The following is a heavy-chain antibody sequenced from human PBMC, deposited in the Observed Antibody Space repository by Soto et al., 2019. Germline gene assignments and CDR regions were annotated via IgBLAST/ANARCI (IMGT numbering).Heavy chain of an antibody. CDR2: IGSTGSDT. CDR1: GFTFSNYP. CDR3: AKFLRGGGRREFDF. D-gene: IGHD2-15*01. Sequence: GGSLRLSCAASGFTFSNYPMTWVRQAPGKGLEWVSAIGSTGSDTFYTDSVRGRFTISRDNSRSTLYLQMNTLRVDDTATYYCAKFLRGGGRREFDFWGQGALVTVSS. J-gene: IGHJ4*02. V-gene: IGHV3-23*01.